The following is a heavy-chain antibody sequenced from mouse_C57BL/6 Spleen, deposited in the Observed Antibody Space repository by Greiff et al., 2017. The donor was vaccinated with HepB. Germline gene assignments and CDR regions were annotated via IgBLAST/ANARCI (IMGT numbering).Heavy chain of an antibody. V-gene: IGHV2-2*01. CDR2: IWSGGST. J-gene: IGHJ4*01. CDR3: ARGGPMDY. CDR1: GFSLTSYG. Sequence: VQLQQSGPGLVQPSQSLSITCTVSGFSLTSYGVHWVRQSPGKGLEWLGVIWSGGSTDYNAAFISRLSISKDNSKSQVFFKMNSLQADDTAIYYCARGGPMDYWGQGTSDTVSS.